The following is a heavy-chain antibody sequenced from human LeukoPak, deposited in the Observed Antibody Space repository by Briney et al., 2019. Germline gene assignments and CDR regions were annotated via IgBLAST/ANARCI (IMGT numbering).Heavy chain of an antibody. D-gene: IGHD2-2*01. J-gene: IGHJ6*02. CDR2: ISSSSSYI. Sequence: NPGGSLRLSCAASGFTFSSYSMDWVRQAPGKGLEWVSSISSSSSYIYYADSVKGRFTISRDNAKNSLYLQMNSLRAEDTALYYCARGYFGSSTSYYYYGMDVWGQGTTVTVSS. CDR1: GFTFSSYS. V-gene: IGHV3-21*04. CDR3: ARGYFGSSTSYYYYGMDV.